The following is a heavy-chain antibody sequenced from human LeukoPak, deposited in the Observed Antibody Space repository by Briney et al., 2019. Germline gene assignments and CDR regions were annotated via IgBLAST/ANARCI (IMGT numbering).Heavy chain of an antibody. J-gene: IGHJ3*02. D-gene: IGHD5-24*01. CDR3: AKNRGGHNYADAFEI. V-gene: IGHV3-30*02. CDR2: IRYDGGDK. Sequence: PGGSLRLSCAASGFTFNNYEMHWVRQTPGKGLEWVAFIRYDGGDKYYVDSVKGRFTISRDNSRNTLYLQMNSLTAEDTAVYYCAKNRGGHNYADAFEIWGQGTMVRVYS. CDR1: GFTFNNYE.